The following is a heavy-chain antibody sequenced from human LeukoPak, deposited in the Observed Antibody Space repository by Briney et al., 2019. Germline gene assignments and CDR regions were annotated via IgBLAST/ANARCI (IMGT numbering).Heavy chain of an antibody. CDR1: GYSISSGYY. CDR3: ARGEVTSSWYYLDY. J-gene: IGHJ4*02. D-gene: IGHD6-13*01. CDR2: ISHSGLT. V-gene: IGHV4-38-2*02. Sequence: SETLSLTCSVSGYSISSGYYWGWIRQPPGKGPEWIGSISHSGLTYYNPSLQSRVSISVDTSKNPFSLRLSSVTAADTAVYYCARGEVTSSWYYLDYWGQGTLVTVSS.